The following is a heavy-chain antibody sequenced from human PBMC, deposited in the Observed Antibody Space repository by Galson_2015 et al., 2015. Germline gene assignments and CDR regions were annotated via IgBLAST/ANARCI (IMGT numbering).Heavy chain of an antibody. CDR3: ARGRTGLRAPQRLYYFDY. D-gene: IGHD5/OR15-5a*01. CDR2: MNPNSGNT. Sequence: SVKVSCKASGYTFTSYDINWVRQATGQGLEWMGWMNPNSGNTGYAQKFQGRVTMTRNTSISTAYMELSSLRSEDTAVYYCARGRTGLRAPQRLYYFDYWGQGTLVTVSS. V-gene: IGHV1-8*01. CDR1: GYTFTSYD. J-gene: IGHJ4*02.